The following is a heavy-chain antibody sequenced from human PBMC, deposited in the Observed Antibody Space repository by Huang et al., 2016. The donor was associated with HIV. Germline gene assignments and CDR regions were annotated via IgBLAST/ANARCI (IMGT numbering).Heavy chain of an antibody. V-gene: IGHV1-69*13. CDR3: ARPHYYDSSGYHWYFDL. J-gene: IGHJ2*01. Sequence: QVQLVQSGAEVKKPGSSVKVSCKASGGTFNPYAITWVRQAPGQGLVVMGGIIPIFGAAHYAQKFQDRVTITADESTSTTYMELSSLRSEDTAVYYCARPHYYDSSGYHWYFDLWGRGTLVTVSS. CDR1: GGTFNPYA. D-gene: IGHD3-22*01. CDR2: IIPIFGAA.